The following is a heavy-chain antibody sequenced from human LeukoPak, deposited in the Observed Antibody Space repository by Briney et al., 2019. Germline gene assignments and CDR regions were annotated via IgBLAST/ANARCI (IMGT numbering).Heavy chain of an antibody. CDR1: GFTFISYS. J-gene: IGHJ4*02. V-gene: IGHV3-48*04. CDR2: ISSTSSTI. D-gene: IGHD6-19*01. Sequence: GGSPRLSCAASGFTFISYSMNWVRQAPGKGLEWISYISSTSSTIYYADSVKGRFTISRDNAKNSLYLQMNSLRAEDTAVYYCAKDWRRIAVAGTTFDYWGQGTLVTVSS. CDR3: AKDWRRIAVAGTTFDY.